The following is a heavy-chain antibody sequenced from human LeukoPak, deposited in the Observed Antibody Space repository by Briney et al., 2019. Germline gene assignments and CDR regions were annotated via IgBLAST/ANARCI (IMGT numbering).Heavy chain of an antibody. CDR1: GFTFSNAW. Sequence: GFLRLSCAASGFTFSNAWMSWVRQAPGKGLEWVGRIKSKTDGGTTDYAAPVKGRFTISRDDSKNTLYLQMNSLKTEDTAVYYCTTLITMIVVVGGPRHYWGQGTLVTVSS. CDR2: IKSKTDGGTT. CDR3: TTLITMIVVVGGPRHY. D-gene: IGHD3-22*01. V-gene: IGHV3-15*01. J-gene: IGHJ4*02.